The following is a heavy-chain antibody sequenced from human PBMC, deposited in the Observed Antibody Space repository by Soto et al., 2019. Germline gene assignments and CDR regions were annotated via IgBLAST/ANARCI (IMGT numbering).Heavy chain of an antibody. CDR2: IIPIFGTA. CDR1: GGTFSSYA. Sequence: GASVKVSCKASGGTFSSYAISWVRQAPEQGLEWMGGIIPIFGTANYAQKFQGRVTITADESTSTAYMELSSLRSEDTAVYYCASFGDSSLDYWGQGTLVTVSS. CDR3: ASFGDSSLDY. J-gene: IGHJ4*02. V-gene: IGHV1-69*13. D-gene: IGHD3-22*01.